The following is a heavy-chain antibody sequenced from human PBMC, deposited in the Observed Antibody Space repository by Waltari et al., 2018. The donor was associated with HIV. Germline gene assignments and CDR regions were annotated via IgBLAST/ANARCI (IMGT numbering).Heavy chain of an antibody. V-gene: IGHV3-23*01. CDR1: GFTFSNYA. J-gene: IGHJ4*02. D-gene: IGHD3-22*01. CDR3: AKDYDSSGFYYFDY. Sequence: EVYLLESGGGLVQPGGSLRLSCAASGFTFSNYAMNWVRQAPGKGLEWVSAISGSGGGRYYADSVKGRLTISRDNSKKTLYLQMNSLRAEDTAVYYCAKDYDSSGFYYFDYWGQGTLVTVSS. CDR2: ISGSGGGR.